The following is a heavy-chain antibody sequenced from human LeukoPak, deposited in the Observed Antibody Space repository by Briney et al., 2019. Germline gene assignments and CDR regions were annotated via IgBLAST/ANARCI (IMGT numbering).Heavy chain of an antibody. V-gene: IGHV1-69*05. CDR3: ASMGAFDI. J-gene: IGHJ3*02. CDR2: IIPIFGTA. D-gene: IGHD3-10*01. Sequence: SVKVSCKASGGTFSSYAISWVRQAPGQGLEWMGRIIPIFGTANYAQKFQGRVTMTRNTSISTAYMELSSLRSEDTAVYYCASMGAFDIWGQGTMVTVSS. CDR1: GGTFSSYA.